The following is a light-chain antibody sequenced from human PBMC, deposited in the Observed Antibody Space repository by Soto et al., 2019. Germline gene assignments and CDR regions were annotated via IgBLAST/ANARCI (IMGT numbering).Light chain of an antibody. V-gene: IGKV1-9*01. CDR1: QGISGY. CDR3: QQLNSYPLT. CDR2: AAS. Sequence: TQLTQSPSSLSASVGDRVTITCRASQGISGYLAWYQQKPGKAPKLLIYAASTLQTGVPSRFSGSGSGTGFTLTISSLQPEDFATYFCQQLNSYPLTFGGGTKVDIK. J-gene: IGKJ4*01.